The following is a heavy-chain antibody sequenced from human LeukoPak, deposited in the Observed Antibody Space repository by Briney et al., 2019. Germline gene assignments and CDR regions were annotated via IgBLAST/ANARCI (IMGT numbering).Heavy chain of an antibody. Sequence: PGGSLRLSCAASGFTFSSYAMSWVRQAPGKGLEWVSAISGSGGSTYYADPVKGRFTISRDNSKNTLYLQMNSLRAEDTAVYYCAKDYGSGWYTGAYNDYWGQGTLVTVSS. CDR1: GFTFSSYA. V-gene: IGHV3-23*01. CDR2: ISGSGGST. D-gene: IGHD6-19*01. CDR3: AKDYGSGWYTGAYNDY. J-gene: IGHJ4*02.